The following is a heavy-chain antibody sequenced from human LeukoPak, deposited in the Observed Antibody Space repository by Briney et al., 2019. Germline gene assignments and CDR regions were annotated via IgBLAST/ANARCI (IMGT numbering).Heavy chain of an antibody. D-gene: IGHD6-13*01. J-gene: IGHJ6*03. CDR2: ISYSGST. CDR1: GGSTSSYY. CDR3: ARDAAAGTPYYYYYMDV. Sequence: PSETLSLTCTVSGGSTSSYYWSWIRQPPGKGLEWIGYISYSGSTNYNPSLKSRVTISVDTSKNQLSLKLSSVTAADTAVYYCARDAAAGTPYYYYYMDVWGKGTTVTVSS. V-gene: IGHV4-59*01.